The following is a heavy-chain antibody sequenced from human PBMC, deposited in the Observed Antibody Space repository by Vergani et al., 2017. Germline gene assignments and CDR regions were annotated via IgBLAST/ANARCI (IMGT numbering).Heavy chain of an antibody. V-gene: IGHV3-30-3*01. CDR1: GFTFGDHG. CDR2: ISYDGTNK. Sequence: QVQLVESGGGVVQPGRSLRLSCAASGFTFGDHGIHWVRRAPGKGLEWVALISYDGTNKYYKNSVRGRFTISRDNYKSKLFLQMNSLRVEDMAVYYCARDRGDWRYSRYFYNYYMDVWGKGTTVTVSS. D-gene: IGHD2-8*02. J-gene: IGHJ6*03. CDR3: ARDRGDWRYSRYFYNYYMDV.